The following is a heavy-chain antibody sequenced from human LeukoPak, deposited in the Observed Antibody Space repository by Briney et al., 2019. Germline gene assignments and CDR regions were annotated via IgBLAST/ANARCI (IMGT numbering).Heavy chain of an antibody. CDR2: INHSGST. D-gene: IGHD3-3*01. J-gene: IGHJ4*02. V-gene: IGHV4-34*01. Sequence: PSETLSLTCAVYGGSFSGYYWSWIRQPPGKGLEWIGEINHSGSTNYNPSLKSRVTISVDTSKNQFSLKLSSVTAADTAVYYCARAQINYDFWSGYYRDYFDYWGQGTLVTVSS. CDR3: ARAQINYDFWSGYYRDYFDY. CDR1: GGSFSGYY.